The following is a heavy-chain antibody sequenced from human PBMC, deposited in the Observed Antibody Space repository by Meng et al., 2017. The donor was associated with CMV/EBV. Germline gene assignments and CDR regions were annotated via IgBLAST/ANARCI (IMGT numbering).Heavy chain of an antibody. V-gene: IGHV3-48*04. CDR1: GFTFSSYS. J-gene: IGHJ6*02. CDR2: ISSSSSTI. Sequence: GESLKISCAASGFTFSSYSMNWVRQAPGKGLEWVSYISSSSSTIYYADSVKGRFTISRDNAKNSLYLQMNSLRAEDTAVYYCARRLSTYDFWSSYSSRGMDVWGQGTTVTVSS. CDR3: ARRLSTYDFWSSYSSRGMDV. D-gene: IGHD3-3*01.